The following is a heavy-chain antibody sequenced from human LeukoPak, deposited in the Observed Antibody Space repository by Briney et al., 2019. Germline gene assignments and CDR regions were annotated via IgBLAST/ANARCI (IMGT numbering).Heavy chain of an antibody. CDR2: IRSKAYGGTT. CDR3: TRGDIVVVPAAMDY. Sequence: QSGGSLRLSCAASGFTFGDYAMSWVRQAPGKGLEWVGFIRSKAYGGTTEYAASVKGRFTISRDDSKSIAYLQMNSLKTEDTAVYYCTRGDIVVVPAAMDYWGQGTLVTVSS. CDR1: GFTFGDYA. D-gene: IGHD2-2*01. J-gene: IGHJ4*02. V-gene: IGHV3-49*04.